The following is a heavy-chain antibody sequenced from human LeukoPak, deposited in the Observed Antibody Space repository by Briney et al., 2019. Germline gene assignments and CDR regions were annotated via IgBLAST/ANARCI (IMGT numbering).Heavy chain of an antibody. CDR3: AREARGDDYFDL. CDR1: GFTFITYW. V-gene: IGHV3-7*05. D-gene: IGHD4-17*01. Sequence: GGSLRPSCAASGFTFITYWLSWVRQTPGKGLEWVANIKQDGSQKYYVDSVKGRFTISRDNAKSSLYLQMNSLRAEDTAVYYCAREARGDDYFDLWGRGTLVTVSS. J-gene: IGHJ2*01. CDR2: IKQDGSQK.